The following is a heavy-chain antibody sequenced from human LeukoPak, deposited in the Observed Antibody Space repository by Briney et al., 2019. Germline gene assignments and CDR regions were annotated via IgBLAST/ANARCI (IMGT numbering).Heavy chain of an antibody. J-gene: IGHJ2*01. V-gene: IGHV6-1*01. CDR3: ARAVAGGRCFDL. D-gene: IGHD4-23*01. CDR1: GDIVSNSSAA. Sequence: SQILSLTCAISGDIVSNSSAAWTWIRQSPSRGLEWLGRTYFMSEWSNTYAPSMTSRITINADTSKNQFSLQLNSVTPEDTAVYFCARAVAGGRCFDLWGRGTLVTVSS. CDR2: TYFMSEWSN.